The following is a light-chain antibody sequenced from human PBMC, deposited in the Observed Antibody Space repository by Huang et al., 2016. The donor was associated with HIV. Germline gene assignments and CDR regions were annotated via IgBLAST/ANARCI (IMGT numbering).Light chain of an antibody. Sequence: EVVMTQSPATLSVSPGERATLSCRASQSVSSDLAWYQQKPGQAPRLLIYGASTRAPGVPARFSGGGSGTEYTLTISSLQSEDFAVYYCQQYNNWRPFTFGQGTKLEI. J-gene: IGKJ2*01. CDR1: QSVSSD. CDR3: QQYNNWRPFT. CDR2: GAS. V-gene: IGKV3-15*01.